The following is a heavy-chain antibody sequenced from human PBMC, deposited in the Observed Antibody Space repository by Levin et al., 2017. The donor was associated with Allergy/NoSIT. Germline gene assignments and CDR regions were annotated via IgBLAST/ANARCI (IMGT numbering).Heavy chain of an antibody. V-gene: IGHV3-23*01. Sequence: GGSLRLSCAASGFTFSSYALSWVRQAPGKGLEWVSAISGSGGSTYYADSVKGRFTISRDNSKNTLYLQMNSLRAEDTAVYYCAKIVITFGGVLDYFDYWGQGTLVTVSS. CDR1: GFTFSSYA. CDR3: AKIVITFGGVLDYFDY. D-gene: IGHD3-16*01. CDR2: ISGSGGST. J-gene: IGHJ4*02.